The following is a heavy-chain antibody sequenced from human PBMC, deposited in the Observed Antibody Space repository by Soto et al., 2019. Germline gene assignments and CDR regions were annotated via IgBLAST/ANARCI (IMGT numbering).Heavy chain of an antibody. Sequence: ASVKVSCKASGYTFTSYYMHWVRQAPGQGLEWMGIINPSGGSTSYAQKFQGRVTMTRDTSTSTVYMELSSLRSEDTAVYYCARGGEARITIFGVVSAKAYYGMDVWGQGTTVTVSS. J-gene: IGHJ6*02. V-gene: IGHV1-46*01. CDR1: GYTFTSYY. D-gene: IGHD3-3*01. CDR2: INPSGGST. CDR3: ARGGEARITIFGVVSAKAYYGMDV.